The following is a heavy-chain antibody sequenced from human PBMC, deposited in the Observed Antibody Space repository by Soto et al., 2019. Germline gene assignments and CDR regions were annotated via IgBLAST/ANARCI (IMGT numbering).Heavy chain of an antibody. CDR1: GGSISSSSYY. CDR2: IYYSGST. Sequence: SETLSLTCTVSGGSISSSSYYWGWIRQPPGKGLEWIGSIYYSGSTYYNPSLKSRVTISVDTSKNQFSLKLSSVTAADTAVYYCARRGYSSSPTYYFDYWGQGTLVTVSS. J-gene: IGHJ4*02. V-gene: IGHV4-39*01. D-gene: IGHD6-13*01. CDR3: ARRGYSSSPTYYFDY.